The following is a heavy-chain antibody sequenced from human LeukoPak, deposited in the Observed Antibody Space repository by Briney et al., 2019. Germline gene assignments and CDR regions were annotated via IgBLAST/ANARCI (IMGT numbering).Heavy chain of an antibody. CDR2: IYYSGNT. CDR1: GVSISSSNSY. J-gene: IGHJ4*02. CDR3: ARRWGSGSYYKY. D-gene: IGHD3-10*01. V-gene: IGHV4-39*01. Sequence: PSETLSLTCTVSGVSISSSNSYWGWIRQPPGKGLEWIGSIYYSGNTYYNASLKSQVSISIDTSKNQFSLKLSSVTAADTAVYYCARRWGSGSYYKYWGQGTLVTVSS.